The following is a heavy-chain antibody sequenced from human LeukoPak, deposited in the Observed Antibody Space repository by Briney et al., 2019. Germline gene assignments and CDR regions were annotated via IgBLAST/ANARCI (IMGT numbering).Heavy chain of an antibody. D-gene: IGHD7-27*01. J-gene: IGHJ5*01. Sequence: SETLSLTCAVYGASFSYDYWSWIRQAPGKGLVWIGEINHSGSITYNPSLESRVTISAEKSKSQFSLRLTSVTAADTAVYYCAKGVWAPRFDSWGQGTLVTVSS. CDR1: GASFSYDY. CDR2: INHSGSI. V-gene: IGHV4-34*01. CDR3: AKGVWAPRFDS.